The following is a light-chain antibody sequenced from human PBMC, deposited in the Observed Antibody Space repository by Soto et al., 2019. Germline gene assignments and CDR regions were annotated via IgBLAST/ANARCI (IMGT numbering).Light chain of an antibody. J-gene: IGKJ1*01. Sequence: DIQMTQSPSTLSASVGDRVSITCRASQSISRQLAWYQQKPGKAPNLLIYQASNLEAGVPSRFTGSGSGTEFTFTSSSLQRADFAPYYCLHYHSYWTLGQGTKVEVK. CDR3: LHYHSYWT. CDR2: QAS. CDR1: QSISRQ. V-gene: IGKV1-5*03.